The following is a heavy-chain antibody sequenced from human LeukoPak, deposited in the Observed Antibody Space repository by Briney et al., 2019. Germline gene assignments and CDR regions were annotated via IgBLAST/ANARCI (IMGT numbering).Heavy chain of an antibody. V-gene: IGHV3-30*04. J-gene: IGHJ4*02. CDR1: GFTFSSYA. CDR2: ISYDGSNK. Sequence: PGRSLRLSCAASGFTFSSYAMHWVRQAPGKGLEWVAVISYDGSNKYYADSVKGRFTISRDNSKNTLYLQMNSLRAEDTAVYYCASGAQALYYYDSSGYHPFNYWGQGTLVTVSS. D-gene: IGHD3-22*01. CDR3: ASGAQALYYYDSSGYHPFNY.